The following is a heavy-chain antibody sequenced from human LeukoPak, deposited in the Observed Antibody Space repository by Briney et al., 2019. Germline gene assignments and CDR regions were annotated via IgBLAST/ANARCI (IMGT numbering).Heavy chain of an antibody. CDR2: IYYSGST. Sequence: SETLSLTCTVSGGSISSYYWSWIRQPPGKGLEWIGYIYYSGSTYYNPSLKSRVTISVDTSKNQFSLKLSSVTAADTAVYYCARAELKWKRLSFDIWGQGTMVTVSS. J-gene: IGHJ3*02. D-gene: IGHD1-26*01. CDR1: GGSISSYY. V-gene: IGHV4-30-4*08. CDR3: ARAELKWKRLSFDI.